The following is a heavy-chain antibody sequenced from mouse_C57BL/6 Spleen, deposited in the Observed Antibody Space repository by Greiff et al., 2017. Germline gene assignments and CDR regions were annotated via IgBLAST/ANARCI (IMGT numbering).Heavy chain of an antibody. CDR1: GYSITSGYF. V-gene: IGHV3-6*01. Sequence: VQLKESGPGLVKPSQSLSLTCSVTGYSITSGYFWNWIRQFPGNKLEWMGYISYDGSNNYNPSLKNRISITRDTSKNQFFLKLNSVTTEDTATYYCARDSFDVWCTGTTVTVSS. CDR2: ISYDGSN. CDR3: ARDSFDV. J-gene: IGHJ1*03.